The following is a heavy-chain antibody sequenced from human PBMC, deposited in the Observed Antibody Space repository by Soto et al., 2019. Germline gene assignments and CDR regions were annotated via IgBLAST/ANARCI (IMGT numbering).Heavy chain of an antibody. CDR1: GGSISVYY. J-gene: IGHJ4*02. Sequence: SETLSLTCTISGGSISVYYWSWIRQSPRQGLEWIGYVYDNGRPYYSPSLKSRVTIPADTSKTQISLKLTSATAADTAVYYCARGVGSSPPRYWGRGTLVTVSS. CDR2: VYDNGRP. CDR3: ARGVGSSPPRY. D-gene: IGHD3-9*01. V-gene: IGHV4-59*01.